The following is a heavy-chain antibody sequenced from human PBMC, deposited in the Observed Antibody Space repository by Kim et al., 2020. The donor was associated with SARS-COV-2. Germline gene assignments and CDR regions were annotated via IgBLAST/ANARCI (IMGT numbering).Heavy chain of an antibody. Sequence: SETLSLTCAVYGGSFSGYYWSWIRQPPGKGLEWIGEINHSGSTNYNPSLKSRVTISVDTSKNQFSLKLSSVTAADTAVYYCARGRNYYDSSGYSMFFDY. CDR3: ARGRNYYDSSGYSMFFDY. CDR2: INHSGST. J-gene: IGHJ4*01. CDR1: GGSFSGYY. V-gene: IGHV4-34*01. D-gene: IGHD3-22*01.